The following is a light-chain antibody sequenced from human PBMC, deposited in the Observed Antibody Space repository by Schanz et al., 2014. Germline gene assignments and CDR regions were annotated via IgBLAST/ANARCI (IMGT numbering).Light chain of an antibody. CDR3: QQRSNWPPIT. V-gene: IGKV3D-20*02. CDR2: GAS. CDR1: QSVSSSY. Sequence: DIVLTQSPGTLSLSPGERATLSCRASQSVSSSYLAWYQQKPGQAPRLLISGASSRATGIPDRFSGSGSGTDFTLTISSLEPEDFAVYYCQQRSNWPPITFGQGTRLEIK. J-gene: IGKJ5*01.